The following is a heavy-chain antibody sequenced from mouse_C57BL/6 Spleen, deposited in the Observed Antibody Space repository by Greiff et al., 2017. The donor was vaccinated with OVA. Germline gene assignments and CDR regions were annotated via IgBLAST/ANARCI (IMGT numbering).Heavy chain of an antibody. CDR1: GYTFTSYW. D-gene: IGHD1-1*01. CDR3: ARPDYYGSSYRYFDV. Sequence: QVHVKQPGAELVKPGASVKLSCKASGYTFTSYWMHWVKQRPGRGLEWIGRIDPNSGGTKYNEKFKSKATLTVDKPSSTAYMQLSSLTSEDSAVYYCARPDYYGSSYRYFDVWGTGTTVTVSS. V-gene: IGHV1-72*01. J-gene: IGHJ1*03. CDR2: IDPNSGGT.